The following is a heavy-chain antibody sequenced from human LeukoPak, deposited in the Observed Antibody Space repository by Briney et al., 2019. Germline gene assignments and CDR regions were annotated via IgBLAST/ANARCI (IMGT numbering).Heavy chain of an antibody. D-gene: IGHD3-10*01. Sequence: PGRSLRLSCAASGFTFSSHGMHWVRQAPGKGLDWVAITSYDGSNKHYADSVKGRFTISRDNSKNTLYLQMNSLRAEDTAVYYCAKDTTSAKASTMDRGVSSMDVWGQGTTVTVSS. CDR3: AKDTTSAKASTMDRGVSSMDV. V-gene: IGHV3-30*18. CDR1: GFTFSSHG. J-gene: IGHJ6*02. CDR2: TSYDGSNK.